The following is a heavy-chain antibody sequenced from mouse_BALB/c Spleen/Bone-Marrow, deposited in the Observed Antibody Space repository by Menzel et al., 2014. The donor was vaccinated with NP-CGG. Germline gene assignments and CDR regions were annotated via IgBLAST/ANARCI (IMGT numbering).Heavy chain of an antibody. CDR2: ISDGGSYT. D-gene: IGHD2-12*01. Sequence: EVKLVESGGGLVKPGGSLKLSCAASGFTFSDYYMYWVRPTPEKRLEWVATISDGGSYTYYPDSVKGRFTISRDNAKNNLYLQMSSLKSEDTAMYYCARDYDYAMDYWGQGTSVTVSS. CDR1: GFTFSDYY. V-gene: IGHV5-4*02. CDR3: ARDYDYAMDY. J-gene: IGHJ4*01.